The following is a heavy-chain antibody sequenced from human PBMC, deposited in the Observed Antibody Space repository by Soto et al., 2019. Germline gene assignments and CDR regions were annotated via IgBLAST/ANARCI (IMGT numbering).Heavy chain of an antibody. CDR1: GYTFTSYG. Sequence: ASVKVSCKASGYTFTSYGISWVRQAPGQGLEWMGWISAYNGNTNYAQKLRGRVTMTTDTSTDTAYMELRSLRSDDTAVYYCATDLSGPYCSGGSCFGDAFDIWGQGTMVTVSS. CDR3: ATDLSGPYCSGGSCFGDAFDI. J-gene: IGHJ3*02. V-gene: IGHV1-18*01. CDR2: ISAYNGNT. D-gene: IGHD2-15*01.